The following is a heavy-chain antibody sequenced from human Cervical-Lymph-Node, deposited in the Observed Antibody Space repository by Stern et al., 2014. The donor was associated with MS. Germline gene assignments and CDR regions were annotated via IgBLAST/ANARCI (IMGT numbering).Heavy chain of an antibody. J-gene: IGHJ5*02. D-gene: IGHD1-26*01. CDR2: ISLGGWDT. CDR1: RYTFTNYY. V-gene: IGHV1-46*01. CDR3: ATERSYSCWFDP. Sequence: DQLVQSGAEVKKPGASVTVSCKASRYTFTNYYMHWVRTAPGPGLDWMGTISLGGWDTFYAQKFQDRVPVTRDVSTRTAYMELSSLRSEDTAVYYCATERSYSCWFDPWGQGTQVTVSS.